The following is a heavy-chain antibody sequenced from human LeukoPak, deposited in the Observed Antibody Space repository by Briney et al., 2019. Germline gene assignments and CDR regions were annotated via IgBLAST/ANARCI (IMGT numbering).Heavy chain of an antibody. Sequence: GGSLRLSCAASGFTFSSYGMHWVRQAPGKGLEWVSAISGSGGSTYYADSVKGRFTISRDNSKNTLYLQMNSLRAEDTAVYYCAKDQGITMVRGVINFDYWGQGTLVTVSS. CDR2: ISGSGGST. V-gene: IGHV3-23*01. D-gene: IGHD3-10*01. CDR1: GFTFSSYG. J-gene: IGHJ4*02. CDR3: AKDQGITMVRGVINFDY.